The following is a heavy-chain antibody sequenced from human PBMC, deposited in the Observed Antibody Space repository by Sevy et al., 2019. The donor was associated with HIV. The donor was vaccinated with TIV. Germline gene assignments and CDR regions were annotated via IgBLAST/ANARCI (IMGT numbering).Heavy chain of an antibody. V-gene: IGHV3-21*01. CDR3: AREAQGAGVDLDF. J-gene: IGHJ4*02. Sequence: GGSLRLSCAASGFTFSSHSMNWVRQAPGKGLEWVASISSTSSYIYHADSVKGRITVTRDNAKHSLFLQMNNLGVDDTAVYNCAREAQGAGVDLDFWGQGTLVTVSS. CDR2: ISSTSSYI. D-gene: IGHD3-3*01. CDR1: GFTFSSHS.